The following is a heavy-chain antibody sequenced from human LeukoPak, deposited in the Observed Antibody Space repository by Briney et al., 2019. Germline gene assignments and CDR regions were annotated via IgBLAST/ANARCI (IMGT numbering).Heavy chain of an antibody. CDR2: MNPNSGNT. CDR3: ARGCRGTRRYYYYMNV. Sequence: ALGKCSTKTPRYNFSSYGRNSSRKANGQGPSSLTCMNPNSGNTGYAQKLQGRVTMTRNTSISTAYMELSSLRSEDTAVYYCARGCRGTRRYYYYMNVWGKGTTVTVYS. D-gene: IGHD1-26*01. V-gene: IGHV1-8*01. J-gene: IGHJ6*03. CDR1: RYNFSSYG.